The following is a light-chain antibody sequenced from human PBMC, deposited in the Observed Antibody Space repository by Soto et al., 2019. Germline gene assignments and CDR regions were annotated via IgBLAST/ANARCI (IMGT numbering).Light chain of an antibody. V-gene: IGKV3-15*01. CDR1: QSVSSN. Sequence: EIVMTQSPATLSVSPGERATLSCRASQSVSSNLAWYQQKPGQAPRLLIYGASTRATGIPARFSGSGSGTEFTLTISSLQSEDFAVYYCQQYNNCPPLSFGGGTKAEIK. CDR3: QQYNNCPPLS. CDR2: GAS. J-gene: IGKJ4*01.